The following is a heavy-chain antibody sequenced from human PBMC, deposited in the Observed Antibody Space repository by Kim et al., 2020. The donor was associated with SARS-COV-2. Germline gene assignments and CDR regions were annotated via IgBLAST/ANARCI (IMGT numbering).Heavy chain of an antibody. J-gene: IGHJ4*02. D-gene: IGHD2-2*02. Sequence: DYAHPVKGRFTISRDNSKNTLYLQSNSLRADDTAVYYCARGCSTSCYSFDYWGQGTLVTVSS. CDR3: ARGCSTSCYSFDY. V-gene: IGHV3-23*01.